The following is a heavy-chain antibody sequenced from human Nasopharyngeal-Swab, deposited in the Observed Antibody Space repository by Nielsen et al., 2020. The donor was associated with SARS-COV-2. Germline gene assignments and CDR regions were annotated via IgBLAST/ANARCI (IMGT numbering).Heavy chain of an antibody. V-gene: IGHV3-15*05. D-gene: IGHD5-18*01. Sequence: GRQAPGKGLEWVGRIKSKTDGGTTDYAAPVEGRFTISRDDSKNTLYLQMNSLKTEDTAVYYCTTGLRGGYSYGYNYWGQGTLVTVSS. CDR2: IKSKTDGGTT. CDR3: TTGLRGGYSYGYNY. J-gene: IGHJ4*02.